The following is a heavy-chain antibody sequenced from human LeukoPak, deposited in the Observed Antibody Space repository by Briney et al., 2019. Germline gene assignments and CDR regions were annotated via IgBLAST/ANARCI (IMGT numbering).Heavy chain of an antibody. CDR2: ISSSGSTI. D-gene: IGHD5-12*01. CDR3: AKDLYGYVSNWFDP. CDR1: GFTFSSYE. Sequence: PGGSLRLSCAASGFTFSSYEMNWVRQAPGKGLEWVSYISSSGSTIYYADSVKGRFTISRGNSKNTLYLQMNSLRAEDTAVYYCAKDLYGYVSNWFDPWGQGTLVTVSS. J-gene: IGHJ5*02. V-gene: IGHV3-48*03.